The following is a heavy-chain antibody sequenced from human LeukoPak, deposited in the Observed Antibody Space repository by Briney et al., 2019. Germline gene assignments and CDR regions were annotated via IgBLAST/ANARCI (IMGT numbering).Heavy chain of an antibody. D-gene: IGHD3-3*01. J-gene: IGHJ4*02. CDR1: GGTFSSYA. CDR2: IIPIFGTA. V-gene: IGHV1-69*05. Sequence: ASVKVSCKASGGTFSSYAISWVRQAPGQGLEWMGRIIPIFGTANYAQKFRGRVTITTDESTSTAYMELSSLRSEDTAVYYCAAVGDRFLEWLPVDYWGQGTLVTVSS. CDR3: AAVGDRFLEWLPVDY.